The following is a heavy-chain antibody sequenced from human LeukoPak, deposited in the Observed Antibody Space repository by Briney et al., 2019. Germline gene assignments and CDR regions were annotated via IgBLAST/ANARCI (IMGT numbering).Heavy chain of an antibody. Sequence: GGSLRLSCAASGFTFSSYAMSWVRQAPGKGLEWVSAISGSGGSTYYADSVKGRFTISRDNTKNSLFLQMSSLRAEDTAVYYCATDRGWRTSGYYLYYFEYWGQGTLVTFSS. CDR2: ISGSGGST. CDR3: ATDRGWRTSGYYLYYFEY. J-gene: IGHJ4*02. V-gene: IGHV3-23*01. D-gene: IGHD3-3*01. CDR1: GFTFSSYA.